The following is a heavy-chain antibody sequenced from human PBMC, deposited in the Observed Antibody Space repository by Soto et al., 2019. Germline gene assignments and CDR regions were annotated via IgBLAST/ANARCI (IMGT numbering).Heavy chain of an antibody. D-gene: IGHD3-3*01. CDR1: GFTFSSYS. CDR3: ARTLTIFGTYFDY. Sequence: PGGSLRLSCAASGFTFSSYSMNWVRQAPGKGLEWVSSISSSSSYIYYADSVKGRFTISRDNAKNSLYLQMNSLRAEDTAVYYCARTLTIFGTYFDYWGQGTLVTVSS. CDR2: ISSSSSYI. J-gene: IGHJ4*02. V-gene: IGHV3-21*01.